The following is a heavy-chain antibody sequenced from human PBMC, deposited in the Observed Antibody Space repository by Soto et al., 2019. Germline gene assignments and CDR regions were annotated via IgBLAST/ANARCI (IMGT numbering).Heavy chain of an antibody. CDR3: ARSVQQLGGDYMDV. CDR2: IIPILGIA. J-gene: IGHJ6*03. Sequence: QVQLVQSGAEVKKPGSSVKVSCKASGGTFSSYTISWVRQAPGQGLEWMGRIIPILGIANYAQKFRGRVTITADKSTSTAYMELSSLRSEDTAVYYCARSVQQLGGDYMDVWGKGTTVTVSS. D-gene: IGHD6-13*01. V-gene: IGHV1-69*02. CDR1: GGTFSSYT.